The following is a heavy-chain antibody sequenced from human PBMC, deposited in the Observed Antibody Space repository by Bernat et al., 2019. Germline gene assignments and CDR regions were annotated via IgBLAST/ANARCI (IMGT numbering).Heavy chain of an antibody. Sequence: EVQLVESGGGLVKPGGSLRLSCAASGFTFSSYSMNWVRQAPGKGLEWVSYISSSSSYIYYADSVKGRFTISRDNAKNSLYLQMNSLRAEDTAVYYCARAPNCSGGSCYSGDLNWFDPWGQETLVTVSS. CDR2: ISSSSSYI. CDR3: ARAPNCSGGSCYSGDLNWFDP. V-gene: IGHV3-21*05. J-gene: IGHJ5*02. CDR1: GFTFSSYS. D-gene: IGHD2-15*01.